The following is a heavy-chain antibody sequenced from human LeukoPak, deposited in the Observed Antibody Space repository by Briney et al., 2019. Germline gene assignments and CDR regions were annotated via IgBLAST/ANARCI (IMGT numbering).Heavy chain of an antibody. J-gene: IGHJ4*02. Sequence: GGSLRLSCAASGFTFSSYGMHWVRQAPGKGLEWVAVISYDGSNKYYADSVKGRFTISRDNSKNTLYLQMNSLRAEDTAVYYCAKGHSSSWGFDYWGQGTLVTVSS. D-gene: IGHD6-13*01. CDR3: AKGHSSSWGFDY. CDR1: GFTFSSYG. CDR2: ISYDGSNK. V-gene: IGHV3-30*18.